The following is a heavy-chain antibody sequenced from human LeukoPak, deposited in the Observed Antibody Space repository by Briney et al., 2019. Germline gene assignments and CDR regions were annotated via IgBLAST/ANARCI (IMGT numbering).Heavy chain of an antibody. CDR2: ISCSGGST. CDR1: GFTFSSYA. J-gene: IGHJ6*03. CDR3: AKGTKRWLQSYYYYMDV. D-gene: IGHD5-24*01. Sequence: GGSLRLSCAASGFTFSSYAMSGVRQPPGKGLVWVSAISCSGGSTYYADSAKGRLTISRDNSKNTLYLEMNSLRAEDTAVYYCAKGTKRWLQSYYYYMDVWGKGTTVSVSS. V-gene: IGHV3-23*01.